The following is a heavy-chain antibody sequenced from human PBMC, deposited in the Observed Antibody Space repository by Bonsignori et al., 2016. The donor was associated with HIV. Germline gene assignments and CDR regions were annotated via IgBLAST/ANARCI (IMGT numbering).Heavy chain of an antibody. CDR2: ISSSSSYI. CDR3: ARANVLRFLEWLTEYNKYYYYYMDV. Sequence: WIRQPPGKGLEWVSSISSSSSYIYYADSVKGRFTISRDNAKNSLYLQMNSLRAEDTAVYYCARANVLRFLEWLTEYNKYYYYYMDVWGKGTTVTVSS. D-gene: IGHD3-3*01. J-gene: IGHJ6*03. V-gene: IGHV3-21*01.